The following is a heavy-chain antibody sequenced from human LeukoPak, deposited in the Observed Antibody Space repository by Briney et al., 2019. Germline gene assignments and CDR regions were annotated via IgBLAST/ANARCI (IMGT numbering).Heavy chain of an antibody. CDR3: ARHSKYANNWFDP. CDR2: INPNSAGT. V-gene: IGHV1-2*02. CDR1: GYTFSDYY. Sequence: ASVKVSCKASGYTFSDYYMHWVRQAPGQGPEWMGWINPNSAGTKYAQKFQGRVTMTWDTSISTAYMELSRLTSDDTAVYYCARHSKYANNWFDPWGQGTPVTVSA. D-gene: IGHD4-11*01. J-gene: IGHJ5*02.